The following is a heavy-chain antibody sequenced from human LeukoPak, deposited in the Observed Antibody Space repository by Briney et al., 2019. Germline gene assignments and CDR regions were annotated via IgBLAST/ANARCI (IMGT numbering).Heavy chain of an antibody. V-gene: IGHV3-30-3*01. J-gene: IGHJ6*02. CDR2: ISYDGSNK. CDR3: VRDEGSSSWYHPYYYGMDV. D-gene: IGHD6-13*01. CDR1: GFTFSSYA. Sequence: PGRSLRLSCAASGFTFSSYAMHWVRQAPGKGLEWVAVISYDGSNKYYADSVKGRFTISRDNSKNTLYLQMNSLRAEDTAVYYCVRDEGSSSWYHPYYYGMDVWGQGTTVTVSS.